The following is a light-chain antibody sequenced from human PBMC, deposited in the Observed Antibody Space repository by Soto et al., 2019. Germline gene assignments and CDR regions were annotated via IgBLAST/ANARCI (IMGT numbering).Light chain of an antibody. V-gene: IGKV3-20*01. CDR3: QHVGRSRMRP. CDR1: QSVSSSY. J-gene: IGKJ1*01. Sequence: EIVLTQSPGTLSLSPGERATLSCRASQSVSSSYLAWYQQKPGQAPRLLIYGASSRATGIPDRFSGSGSGTDFSLTTTRLEPEDFAVYHCQHVGRSRMRPFGHGTKVDIX. CDR2: GAS.